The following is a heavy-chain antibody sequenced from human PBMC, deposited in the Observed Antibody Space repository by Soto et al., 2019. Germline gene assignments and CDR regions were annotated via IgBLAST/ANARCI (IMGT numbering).Heavy chain of an antibody. D-gene: IGHD3-3*01. Sequence: QVQLVESGGGVVQPGRSLRLSCAASGFTFSSYAMHWVRQAPGKGLEWVAVISYDGSNNYYADSVKGRVTISRDNSKNTLYLQMNSLRAEDTAVYYCARVPSSSGRAHFDYWGQGTLVTVSS. CDR1: GFTFSSYA. CDR2: ISYDGSNN. J-gene: IGHJ4*02. V-gene: IGHV3-30-3*01. CDR3: ARVPSSSGRAHFDY.